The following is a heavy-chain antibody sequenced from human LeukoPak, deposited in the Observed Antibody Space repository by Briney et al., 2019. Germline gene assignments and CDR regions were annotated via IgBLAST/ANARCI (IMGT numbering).Heavy chain of an antibody. CDR2: IYYSGSA. J-gene: IGHJ4*02. CDR3: ARYYYDSSGYYGGFGY. CDR1: GGSISSYY. D-gene: IGHD3-22*01. V-gene: IGHV4-59*01. Sequence: SETLSLTCTVSGGSISSYYWSWIRQPPGKGLEWIGYIYYSGSANYNPSLKSRVTMSVDTSKNQFSLKLSSVTAADTAVYYCARYYYDSSGYYGGFGYWGQGTLVTVSS.